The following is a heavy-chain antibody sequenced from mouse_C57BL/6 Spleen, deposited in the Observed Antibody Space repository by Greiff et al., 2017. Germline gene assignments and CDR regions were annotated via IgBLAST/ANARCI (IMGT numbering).Heavy chain of an antibody. CDR3: ARVDGYSPLAY. D-gene: IGHD2-3*01. Sequence: VMLVESGPGLVAPSQSLSITCTVSGFSLTSYGVDWVRQSPGKGLEWLGVIWGVGSTNYNSALKSRLSISKDNSKSQVFLKMNSLQTDDTAMYYCARVDGYSPLAYWGQGTLVTVSA. CDR1: GFSLTSYG. V-gene: IGHV2-6*01. CDR2: IWGVGST. J-gene: IGHJ3*01.